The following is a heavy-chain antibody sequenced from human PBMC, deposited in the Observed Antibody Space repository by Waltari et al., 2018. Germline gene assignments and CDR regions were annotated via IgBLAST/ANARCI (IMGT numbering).Heavy chain of an antibody. CDR3: ARRLIYSYGYAGFDY. J-gene: IGHJ4*02. D-gene: IGHD5-18*01. CDR2: IYYSGST. V-gene: IGHV4-31*03. Sequence: QVQLQESGPGLVKPSQTLSLTCTVSGGSISSGGYYWSWIRQHPGKGLEWIGYIYYSGSTYYHPSLKSRVTISVDTSKNQFSLKLSAVTAADTAVYYCARRLIYSYGYAGFDYWGQGTLVTVSS. CDR1: GGSISSGGYY.